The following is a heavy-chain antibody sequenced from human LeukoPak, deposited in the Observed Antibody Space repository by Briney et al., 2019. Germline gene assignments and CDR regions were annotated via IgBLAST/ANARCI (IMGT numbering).Heavy chain of an antibody. Sequence: PGGSLRLSCAASGFTFSDYYMSWIRQAPGKGLEWVSYISSSGSTIYYADSVKGRFTISRDNAKNSLYLQMNSLRAEDTAVYYCARDGPGPLYYDFWSGYYIFGKNARYYYYMDVWGKGTTVIVSS. D-gene: IGHD3-3*01. CDR2: ISSSGSTI. CDR3: ARDGPGPLYYDFWSGYYIFGKNARYYYYMDV. J-gene: IGHJ6*03. V-gene: IGHV3-11*01. CDR1: GFTFSDYY.